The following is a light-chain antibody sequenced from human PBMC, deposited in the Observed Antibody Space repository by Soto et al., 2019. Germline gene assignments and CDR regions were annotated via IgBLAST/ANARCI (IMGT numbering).Light chain of an antibody. CDR1: SSDVSGYNY. CDR2: DVT. CDR3: CSYAGSYTYV. J-gene: IGLJ1*01. Sequence: QSVLTQPRSVSGSPGQSVTISCTGTSSDVSGYNYVSWYQHHPGKAPKLMIYDVTKRPSGVRDRFSASKSGNTASLTIYGLQAEDEAAYYCCSYAGSYTYVFGTGTKVTVL. V-gene: IGLV2-11*01.